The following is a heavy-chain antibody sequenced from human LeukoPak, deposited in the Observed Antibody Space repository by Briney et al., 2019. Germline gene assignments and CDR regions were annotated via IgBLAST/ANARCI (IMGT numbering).Heavy chain of an antibody. CDR1: GYTFTSYA. CDR3: ARDREYQLPLPFDP. V-gene: IGHV1-3*01. D-gene: IGHD2-2*01. Sequence: ASVKVSCKASGYTFTSYAMHWVRQAPGQRLEWMGWINAGNGNTKYSQKFQGRVTITRDASASTAYMELSSLRSEDTAVYYCARDREYQLPLPFDPWGQGTLVTVSS. CDR2: INAGNGNT. J-gene: IGHJ5*02.